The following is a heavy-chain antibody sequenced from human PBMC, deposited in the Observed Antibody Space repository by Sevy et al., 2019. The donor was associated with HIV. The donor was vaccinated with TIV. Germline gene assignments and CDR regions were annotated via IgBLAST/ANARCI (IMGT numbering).Heavy chain of an antibody. D-gene: IGHD3-16*02. V-gene: IGHV3-48*03. CDR1: GFTFSSYE. Sequence: GGSLRLSCAASGFTFSSYEMNWVRQAPGKGLEWLSYIGTSAGTIHYADSVKGRFTISRDNAKNSLYLQMNSLRAEDTAVYYCAREVGWEPRLGELSFVLDYWGQGTLVTVSS. J-gene: IGHJ4*02. CDR2: IGTSAGTI. CDR3: AREVGWEPRLGELSFVLDY.